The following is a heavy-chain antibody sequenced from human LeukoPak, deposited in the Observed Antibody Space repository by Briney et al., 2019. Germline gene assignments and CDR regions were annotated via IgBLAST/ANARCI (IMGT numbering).Heavy chain of an antibody. CDR3: AKLGAGGYYSYMDV. J-gene: IGHJ6*03. Sequence: PGGSLRLSCAVSGFTFGNYGMTWVRQAPGKGLESVSSISTDGTPYYADSVKGRFTISRNNSKNTLYLQMNSLRAEDTAVYYCAKLGAGGYYSYMDVWGKGTTVTVSS. D-gene: IGHD3-16*01. CDR2: ISTDGTP. CDR1: GFTFGNYG. V-gene: IGHV3-23*01.